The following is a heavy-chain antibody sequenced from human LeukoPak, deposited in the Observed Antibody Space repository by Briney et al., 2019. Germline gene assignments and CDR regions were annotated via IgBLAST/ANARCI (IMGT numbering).Heavy chain of an antibody. J-gene: IGHJ4*02. D-gene: IGHD6-6*01. CDR2: IYYSGST. CDR3: ASSMGSSSRFDY. CDR1: GGSISSYY. Sequence: SETLSLTCTVSGGSISSYYWSWLRQPPGKGLEWIGYIYYSGSTNYNPSLKSRVTISVDTSKNQFSLKLSSVPAADTAVYYCASSMGSSSRFDYWGQGTLVTVSS. V-gene: IGHV4-59*01.